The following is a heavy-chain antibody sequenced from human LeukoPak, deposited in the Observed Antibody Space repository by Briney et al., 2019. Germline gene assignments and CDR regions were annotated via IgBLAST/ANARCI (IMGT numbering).Heavy chain of an antibody. D-gene: IGHD1-1*01. CDR1: GFTFSSYA. CDR3: EKCGYWNDALYYYGMDV. J-gene: IGHJ6*02. CDR2: ISNSGGST. V-gene: IGHV3-23*01. Sequence: GGSLRLSCAVCGFTFSSYAMSWVRQAPGKGLEWVSGISNSGGSTYYADSVKARFTISRDISKDTLFLQMNSLRAEDTAVYYCEKCGYWNDALYYYGMDVWGQGTTVTVSS.